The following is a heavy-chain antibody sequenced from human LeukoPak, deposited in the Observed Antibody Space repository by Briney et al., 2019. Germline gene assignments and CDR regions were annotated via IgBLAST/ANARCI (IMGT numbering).Heavy chain of an antibody. J-gene: IGHJ6*02. V-gene: IGHV4-30-4*01. CDR3: AREMGILTGQDYYYGMDV. D-gene: IGHD3-9*01. CDR1: GGSVSSGDDY. CDR2: IHYSGST. Sequence: PSQTLSLTCTVSGGSVSSGDDYWSWIRQPPGKGLEWIGYIHYSGSTYYNPSLKSRITISVDTSKNQFSLKLSSVTAADTAVYYCAREMGILTGQDYYYGMDVWGQGTTVTVSS.